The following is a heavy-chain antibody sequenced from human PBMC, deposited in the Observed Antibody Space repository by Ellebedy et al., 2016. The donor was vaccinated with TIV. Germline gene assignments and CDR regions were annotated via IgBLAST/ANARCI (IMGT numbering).Heavy chain of an antibody. J-gene: IGHJ4*02. CDR1: GYTFTSYG. Sequence: ASVKVSCKASGYTFTSYGISWVRQAPGQGLEWMGGFDPEDGETIYAQKFQGRVTMTEDTSTDTAYMELSSLRSEDTAVYYCATPLYCTNGVCQDYWGQGTLVTVSS. CDR2: FDPEDGET. CDR3: ATPLYCTNGVCQDY. V-gene: IGHV1-24*01. D-gene: IGHD2-8*01.